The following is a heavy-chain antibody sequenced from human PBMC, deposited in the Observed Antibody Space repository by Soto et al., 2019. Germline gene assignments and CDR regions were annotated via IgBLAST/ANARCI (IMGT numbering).Heavy chain of an antibody. CDR2: INHSGST. J-gene: IGHJ6*02. D-gene: IGHD2-21*01. CDR1: GGSFSGYY. V-gene: IGHV4-34*01. Sequence: SETLSLTCAVYGGSFSGYYWSWIRQPPGKGLEWIGEINHSGSTNYNPSLKSRVTISVDTSKNQFSLKLSSVTAADTAVYYCARSSINYYYYYGMDVWGQGTTVTVSS. CDR3: ARSSINYYYYYGMDV.